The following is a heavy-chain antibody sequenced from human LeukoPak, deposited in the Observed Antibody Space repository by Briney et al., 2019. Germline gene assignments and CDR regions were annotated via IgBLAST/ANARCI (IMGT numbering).Heavy chain of an antibody. D-gene: IGHD6-6*01. CDR3: ARRPKSFDY. J-gene: IGHJ4*02. CDR2: IYYSGST. V-gene: IGHV4-39*01. CDR1: GGSISSSSYY. Sequence: PSETLSLTCTVSGGSISSSSYYWGWIRQPPGKGLEWIGSIYYSGSTYYNPSLKSRVTISVDTSKNQFSLKLSSVTAADTAVYYCARRPKSFDYWGQGTLVTVSS.